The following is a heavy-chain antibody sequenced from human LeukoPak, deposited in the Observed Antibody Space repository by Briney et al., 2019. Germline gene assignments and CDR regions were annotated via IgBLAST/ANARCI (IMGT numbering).Heavy chain of an antibody. CDR1: GGSFSGYY. V-gene: IGHV4-34*01. J-gene: IGHJ6*03. CDR3: ARIDYYDSSGYTYYYMDV. D-gene: IGHD3-22*01. Sequence: SETLSLTCAVYGGSFSGYYWSWIRQPPGKGLEWIGEINHTGSTNYNPSLKGRVTISVDTSKNQFSLKLSSVTAADTAVYYCARIDYYDSSGYTYYYMDVWGKGTTVTVSS. CDR2: INHTGST.